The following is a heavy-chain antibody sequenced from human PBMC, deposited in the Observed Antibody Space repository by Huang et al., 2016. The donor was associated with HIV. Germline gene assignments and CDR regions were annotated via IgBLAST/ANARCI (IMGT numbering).Heavy chain of an antibody. J-gene: IGHJ4*02. CDR1: GFTFIDFA. CDR3: AKDPSSPYGDSYFEQ. CDR2: ISGSGHST. Sequence: EVQLLESGGGLVQPGGSLRLSCAASGFTFIDFAMSWVRQAPGKGVGWGSAISGSGHSTYYADSVKGRFTISRDNSKNTLYLQMNKLRVEDTAVYFCAKDPSSPYGDSYFEQWGQGTLVTVSP. V-gene: IGHV3-23*01. D-gene: IGHD4-17*01.